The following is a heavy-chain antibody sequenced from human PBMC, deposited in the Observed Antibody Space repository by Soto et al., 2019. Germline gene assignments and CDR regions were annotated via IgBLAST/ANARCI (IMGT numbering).Heavy chain of an antibody. J-gene: IGHJ5*02. CDR1: GFTVSSNY. V-gene: IGHV3-66*01. CDR3: ARGAGQYLVLFDP. Sequence: EVQLVESGGGLVQPGGSLRLSCAASGFTVSSNYMSLVRQAPGKGLEWVSVIYSGGSTYYADSVKGRFTISRDNSKNTLFLPMNSMRADDTAVYYWARGAGQYLVLFDPWGQGTLVTVSS. D-gene: IGHD6-13*01. CDR2: IYSGGST.